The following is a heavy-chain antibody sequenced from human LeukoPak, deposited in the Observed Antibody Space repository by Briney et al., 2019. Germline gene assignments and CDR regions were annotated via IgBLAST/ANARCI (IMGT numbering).Heavy chain of an antibody. CDR1: GFTFRSYG. J-gene: IGHJ4*02. CDR3: ARVNFEPVYYFDY. Sequence: GGSLRLSCAASGFTFRSYGMHWVRQAPGKGLEWVAVIWYDGSNEYYADSVKGRFTISRDNAKNSLYLQMNSLRAEDTAVYYCARVNFEPVYYFDYWGQGTLVTVSS. D-gene: IGHD1-7*01. CDR2: IWYDGSNE. V-gene: IGHV3-33*01.